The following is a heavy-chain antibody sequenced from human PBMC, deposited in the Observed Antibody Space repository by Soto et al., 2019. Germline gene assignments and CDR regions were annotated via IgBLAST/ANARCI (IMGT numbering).Heavy chain of an antibody. CDR2: IYYSGST. J-gene: IGHJ5*02. CDR1: GGSISSGGYY. CDR3: ARGIVVVVAATRWWFDP. D-gene: IGHD2-15*01. V-gene: IGHV4-31*03. Sequence: QVQLQESGPGLVKPSQTLSLTCTVSGGSISSGGYYWSWIRQHPGKGLEWIGYIYYSGSTYYNPSLQSRVTISVDTSKNQFSLKLSSVTAADTAVYYCARGIVVVVAATRWWFDPWGQGTLVTVSS.